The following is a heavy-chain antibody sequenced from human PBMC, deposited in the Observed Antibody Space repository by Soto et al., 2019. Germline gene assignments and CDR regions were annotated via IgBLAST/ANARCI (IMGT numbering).Heavy chain of an antibody. CDR2: IIPIFGTA. J-gene: IGHJ5*02. D-gene: IGHD1-26*01. CDR3: AREVGANLNWFDP. V-gene: IGHV1-69*01. Sequence: QVQLVQSGAEVKKPGSSVKVSCKASGGTFTTYAITWVRQAPGQGLEWMGGIIPIFGTANYAQKFQGRVTITADESTGTASMHLSSLRSDDTAGYYCAREVGANLNWFDPWGQGTLVTVSS. CDR1: GGTFTTYA.